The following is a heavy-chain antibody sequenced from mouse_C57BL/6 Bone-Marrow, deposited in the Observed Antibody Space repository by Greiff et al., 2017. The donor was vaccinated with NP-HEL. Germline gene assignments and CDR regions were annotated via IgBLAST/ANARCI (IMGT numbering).Heavy chain of an antibody. Sequence: EVQLQQSGPELVKPGASVKMSCKASGYTFTDYNMQWVKQSHGKSLEWIGYINPNNGGTSYNQKFKGKATLTVNKSSSTAYMELRSLTSEDSAVYYCARSTTVVRYYAMDYWGQGTSVTVSS. D-gene: IGHD1-1*01. CDR3: ARSTTVVRYYAMDY. CDR1: GYTFTDYN. J-gene: IGHJ4*01. V-gene: IGHV1-22*01. CDR2: INPNNGGT.